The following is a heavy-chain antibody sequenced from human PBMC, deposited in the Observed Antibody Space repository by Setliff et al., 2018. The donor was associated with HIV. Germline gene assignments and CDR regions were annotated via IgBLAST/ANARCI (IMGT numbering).Heavy chain of an antibody. D-gene: IGHD2-21*02. CDR2: ISAYNGNT. CDR3: ARDRPLAYCGGDCPSGGNAFDI. CDR1: GYTFTSYG. V-gene: IGHV1-18*01. Sequence: ASVKVSCKASGYTFTSYGISWVRQPPGQGLEWMGWISAYNGNTNYAQKLQGRVTMTTDTSTSTAYVELRSLRSDDTAVYYCARDRPLAYCGGDCPSGGNAFDIWGQGTMVTVSS. J-gene: IGHJ3*02.